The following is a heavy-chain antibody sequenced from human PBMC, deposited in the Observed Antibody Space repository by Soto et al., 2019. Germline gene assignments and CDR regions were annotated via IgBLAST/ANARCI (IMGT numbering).Heavy chain of an antibody. CDR2: IYYSGST. Sequence: PSKTLSLTCTVSGGSISSSSYYWGWIRQPPGKGLEWIGSIYYSGSTYYNPSLKSRVTISVDTSKNQFSLKLSSVTAADTAVYYCARNPGIAAADATWTPYYFDYWGQGTPVTVSS. D-gene: IGHD6-13*01. CDR1: GGSISSSSYY. J-gene: IGHJ4*02. CDR3: ARNPGIAAADATWTPYYFDY. V-gene: IGHV4-39*01.